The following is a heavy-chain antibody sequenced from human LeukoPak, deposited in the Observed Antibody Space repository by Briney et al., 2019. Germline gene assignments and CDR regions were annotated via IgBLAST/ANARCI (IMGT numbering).Heavy chain of an antibody. CDR2: INAGNGNT. CDR1: GYTFTSYA. CDR3: ASGVVITTPDDAFDI. V-gene: IGHV1-3*01. D-gene: IGHD3-22*01. J-gene: IGHJ3*02. Sequence: ASVKVSCKASGYTFTSYAMHWVRQAPGQRLEWTGWINAGNGNTKYSQKFQGRVTITRDTSASTAYMELSSLRSEDTAVYYCASGVVITTPDDAFDIWGQGTMVTVSS.